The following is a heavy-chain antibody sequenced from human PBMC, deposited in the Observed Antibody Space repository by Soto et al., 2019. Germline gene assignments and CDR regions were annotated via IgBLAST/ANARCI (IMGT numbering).Heavy chain of an antibody. V-gene: IGHV4-31*03. CDR1: GGSISSGGYY. J-gene: IGHJ4*02. Sequence: SETLSLTCTVSGGSISSGGYYWSWIRQHPGKGTEWIGYIYYSGSTYYNPSLKSRVTISVDTSKNQFSLKLSSVTAADTAVYYCARALSSAQWGHFDYWGQGTLVTVSS. CDR3: ARALSSAQWGHFDY. CDR2: IYYSGST. D-gene: IGHD3-22*01.